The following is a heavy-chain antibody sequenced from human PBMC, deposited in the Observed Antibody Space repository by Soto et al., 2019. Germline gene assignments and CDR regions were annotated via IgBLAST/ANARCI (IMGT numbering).Heavy chain of an antibody. Sequence: QVQLQESGPGLVKPSETLSLTCTVSGGSISSYYWSWIRQPPGKGLEWIGYIYYSGSTNYNPSLKSRVTISVDTSKNQFSLKLSSVTAADTAVYYCARVPTAMGSDARKTYYYYYYMDVWGKGTTVTVSS. CDR3: ARVPTAMGSDARKTYYYYYYMDV. V-gene: IGHV4-59*01. CDR2: IYYSGST. J-gene: IGHJ6*03. D-gene: IGHD5-18*01. CDR1: GGSISSYY.